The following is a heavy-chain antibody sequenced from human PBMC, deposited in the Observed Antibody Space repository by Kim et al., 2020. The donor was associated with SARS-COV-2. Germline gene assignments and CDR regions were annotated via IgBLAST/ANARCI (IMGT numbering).Heavy chain of an antibody. J-gene: IGHJ5*02. Sequence: ASVKVSCKASGYTFTSYYMHWVRQAPGQGLEWMGIINPSGGSTSYAQKFQGRVTMTRDTSTSTVYMELSSLRSEDTAVYYCARDRAGDFWSGYYPSGWFDPWGQGTLVTVSS. CDR3: ARDRAGDFWSGYYPSGWFDP. CDR2: INPSGGST. V-gene: IGHV1-46*01. D-gene: IGHD3-3*01. CDR1: GYTFTSYY.